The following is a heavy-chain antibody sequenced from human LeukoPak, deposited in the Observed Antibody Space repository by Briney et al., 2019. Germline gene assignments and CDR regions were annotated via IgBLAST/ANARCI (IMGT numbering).Heavy chain of an antibody. J-gene: IGHJ4*02. Sequence: GESLKISCKGSGYSFREYWIGWVRQLPGKGLEWMGIIYPDDSDIRYSPSFQGQVTISADKSINTAYLQWSSLKASDTAMYHCAKYYYDRSVGPFDYWGQGTLVTVSS. CDR2: IYPDDSDI. CDR1: GYSFREYW. V-gene: IGHV5-51*01. CDR3: AKYYYDRSVGPFDY. D-gene: IGHD3-22*01.